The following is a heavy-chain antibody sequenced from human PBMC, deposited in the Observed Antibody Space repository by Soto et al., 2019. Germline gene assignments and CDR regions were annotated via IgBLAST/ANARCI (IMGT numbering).Heavy chain of an antibody. CDR2: ISGSGGST. CDR1: GFTFSSYA. J-gene: IGHJ4*02. CDR3: AKEALRFLEWLLYGNFDY. V-gene: IGHV3-23*01. Sequence: GGSLRLSCAASGFTFSSYAMSWVRQAPGKGLEWVSAISGSGGSTYYADSVKGRFTISRDNSKNTLYLQMNSLRAEDTAVYYCAKEALRFLEWLLYGNFDYWGQGTLVTVSS. D-gene: IGHD3-3*01.